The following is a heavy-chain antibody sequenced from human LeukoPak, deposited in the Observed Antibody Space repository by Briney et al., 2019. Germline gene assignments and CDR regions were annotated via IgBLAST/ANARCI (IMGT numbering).Heavy chain of an antibody. Sequence: ASVKVSCKASGYTFTGYYMHWVRQAPGQGLEWMGWINPNSGNTGYAQKFQGRVTMTRNTSISTAYMEPSSLRSEDTAVYYCARADCSSTSCYTAYYYYGMDVWGQGTTVTVSS. D-gene: IGHD2-2*02. CDR1: GYTFTGYY. CDR3: ARADCSSTSCYTAYYYYGMDV. V-gene: IGHV1-8*02. CDR2: INPNSGNT. J-gene: IGHJ6*02.